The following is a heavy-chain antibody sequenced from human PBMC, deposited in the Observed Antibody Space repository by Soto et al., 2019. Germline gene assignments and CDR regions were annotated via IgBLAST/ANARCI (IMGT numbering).Heavy chain of an antibody. J-gene: IGHJ4*02. V-gene: IGHV3-30*04. CDR2: ISDDGTNK. CDR3: ARDGSYYDVLTEHYFDV. Sequence: QVQLVESGGGVVQPGRSLRLSCAASGFTFSSYAMHWVRQAPGKGLEWVAVISDDGTNKDYADSVKGRFTISRDKSKSTLDLQMDSLRPEDPAVYYCARDGSYYDVLTEHYFDVWGQGTLVSVSA. D-gene: IGHD3-9*01. CDR1: GFTFSSYA.